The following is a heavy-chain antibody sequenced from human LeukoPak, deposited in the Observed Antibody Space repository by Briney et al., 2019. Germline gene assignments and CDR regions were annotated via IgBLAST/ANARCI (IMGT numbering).Heavy chain of an antibody. V-gene: IGHV1-18*01. Sequence: ASVKVSCKASGYTFTSYGISWVRQAPGQGLEWMGWISAYNGNTNYAQKLQGRVTMTTDTSTSTAYMELRSLRSDDTAVYYCARNTEDIVVVPAAMYYYYGMDVWGQGTTVTVSS. D-gene: IGHD2-2*01. CDR3: ARNTEDIVVVPAAMYYYYGMDV. CDR1: GYTFTSYG. J-gene: IGHJ6*02. CDR2: ISAYNGNT.